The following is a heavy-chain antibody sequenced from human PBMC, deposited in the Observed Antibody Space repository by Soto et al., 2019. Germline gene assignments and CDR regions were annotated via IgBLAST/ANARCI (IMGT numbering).Heavy chain of an antibody. CDR2: ISYDGSNK. J-gene: IGHJ6*02. CDR3: AKDEVDIVVVPAAPHYYYYGMDV. V-gene: IGHV3-30*18. D-gene: IGHD2-2*01. CDR1: GFTFSSYG. Sequence: QVQLVESGGGVVQPGRSLRLSCAASGFTFSSYGMHWVRQAPGKGLEWVAVISYDGSNKYYADSVKGRFTISRDNSKNTLYLQMNGLRAEDTAVYYCAKDEVDIVVVPAAPHYYYYGMDVWGQGTTVTVSS.